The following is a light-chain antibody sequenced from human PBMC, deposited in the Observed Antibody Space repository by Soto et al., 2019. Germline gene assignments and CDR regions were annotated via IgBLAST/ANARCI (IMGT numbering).Light chain of an antibody. V-gene: IGKV1-33*01. CDR3: QQYDDLPIT. CDR2: DAS. J-gene: IGKJ5*01. Sequence: DIQMTQSPSSLSASVGDRVTITCQASQDIDKFLNWYQQKPGKAPKLLIDDASNLETGVPSRFSGSGSGTHFTFPISSLQPEDIATYYCQQYDDLPITFGQGTRLEIK. CDR1: QDIDKF.